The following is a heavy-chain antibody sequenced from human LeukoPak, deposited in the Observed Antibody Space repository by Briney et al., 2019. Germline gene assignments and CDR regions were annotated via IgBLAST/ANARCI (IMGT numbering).Heavy chain of an antibody. V-gene: IGHV4-31*03. J-gene: IGHJ6*03. CDR1: GGSISSGGYY. Sequence: SETLSLTCTVSGGSISSGGYYWGWIRQHPVEGLEWIVFIYYSGTTYYHPSLRSRSTISLDTSKTQFSLQLTSVTAADTAVYYCARQNAYYYHVDVWGKGTTVTVSS. CDR3: ARQNAYYYHVDV. CDR2: IYYSGTT.